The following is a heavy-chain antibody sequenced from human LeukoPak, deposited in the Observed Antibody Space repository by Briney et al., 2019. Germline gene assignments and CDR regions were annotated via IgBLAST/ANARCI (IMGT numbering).Heavy chain of an antibody. CDR3: ARESGKFDY. J-gene: IGHJ4*02. V-gene: IGHV3-43*02. Sequence: GGSLRLSCVASGLPIADFAMHWVRQAPWKGLEWVPLISGDGVSTFYADSVKGRFSISRDNSKNSLSLEMNSLRTEDTAMYYCARESGKFDYWGQGTLVAVSS. CDR2: ISGDGVST. CDR1: GLPIADFA.